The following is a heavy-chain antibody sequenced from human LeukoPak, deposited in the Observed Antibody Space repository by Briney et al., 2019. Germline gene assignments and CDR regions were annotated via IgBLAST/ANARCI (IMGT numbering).Heavy chain of an antibody. Sequence: ASVKVSCKASGYTFTGYYMHWVRQAPGQGLEWMGWFNPDSGGTNYAQKFQGRVTMTRDTSISTAYMELSRLRSDDTAVYYCARDRSSGWYYWFDPWGQGTLVTVSS. J-gene: IGHJ5*02. V-gene: IGHV1-2*02. CDR1: GYTFTGYY. D-gene: IGHD6-19*01. CDR2: FNPDSGGT. CDR3: ARDRSSGWYYWFDP.